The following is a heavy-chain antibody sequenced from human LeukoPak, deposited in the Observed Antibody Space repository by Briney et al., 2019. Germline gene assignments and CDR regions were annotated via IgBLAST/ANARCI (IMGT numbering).Heavy chain of an antibody. V-gene: IGHV3-74*01. Sequence: PGGSLRLSCAASGFTFSNYWIHWVRHAPGKGLVWVSRISSDGSITNYADSVEGRFTISRDNAKNTLYLQMNSLRAEDTAVYYCARDRGPRTGSMVREAYDNWGQGTLVTVSS. CDR1: GFTFSNYW. D-gene: IGHD3-10*01. CDR2: ISSDGSIT. CDR3: ARDRGPRTGSMVREAYDN. J-gene: IGHJ4*02.